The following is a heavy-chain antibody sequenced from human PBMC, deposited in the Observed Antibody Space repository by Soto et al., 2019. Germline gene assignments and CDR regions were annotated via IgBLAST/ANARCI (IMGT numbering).Heavy chain of an antibody. J-gene: IGHJ5*01. Sequence: EVQLVESGGGLVQPGGSLRLSCAASGFTFRTYWMNWVRQAPGKGLEWVANIKEDGSKKNFVDSVKGLFTISRDNAKNLLYLQMNSLRADDTAVYYCARDGDNCNDFDSWGQGTLVTVPS. D-gene: IGHD1-20*01. V-gene: IGHV3-7*01. CDR1: GFTFRTYW. CDR3: ARDGDNCNDFDS. CDR2: IKEDGSKK.